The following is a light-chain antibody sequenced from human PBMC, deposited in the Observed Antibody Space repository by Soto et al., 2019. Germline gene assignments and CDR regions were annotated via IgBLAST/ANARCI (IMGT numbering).Light chain of an antibody. CDR2: DAS. Sequence: EIVLTQSPATLSLSPGERATLSCRASHSVDTYLGWYQQKPGQAPRLLIYDASNRATGIPTRFSGSGSGTDFTLTISSLEPEDFAVYYCQQRKNWPPITFGQGTRLEI. CDR1: HSVDTY. CDR3: QQRKNWPPIT. J-gene: IGKJ5*01. V-gene: IGKV3-11*01.